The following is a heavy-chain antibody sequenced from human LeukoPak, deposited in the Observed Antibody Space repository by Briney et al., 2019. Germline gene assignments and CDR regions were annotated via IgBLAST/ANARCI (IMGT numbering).Heavy chain of an antibody. CDR1: GFTFSSYA. CDR3: AKARKRITTIVVVHVGYYFDY. J-gene: IGHJ4*02. V-gene: IGHV3-23*01. CDR2: ISGSGGST. Sequence: PGGSLRLSCAASGFTFSSYAMSWVRQAPGKGLEWVSAISGSGGSTYYADSVKGRFTISRDNSKNTLYLQMNSLRAEDTAVYYCAKARKRITTIVVVHVGYYFDYWGQGTLVTVSS. D-gene: IGHD3-22*01.